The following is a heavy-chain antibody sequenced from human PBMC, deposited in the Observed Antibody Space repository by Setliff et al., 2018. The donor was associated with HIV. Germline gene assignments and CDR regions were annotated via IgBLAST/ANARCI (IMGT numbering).Heavy chain of an antibody. CDR2: ISGRDGRT. D-gene: IGHD6-13*01. J-gene: IGHJ1*01. Sequence: GSLRLSCAAFGFTFSSYGMSWVGQAQGKGLEWVSTISGRDGRTYYADSVKGRFTISRDSSKNTLYLQMNSLRAEDTAVYYCAKDSSSWSWAEYFQFWGQGTPVTVSS. CDR1: GFTFSSYG. V-gene: IGHV3-23*01. CDR3: AKDSSSWSWAEYFQF.